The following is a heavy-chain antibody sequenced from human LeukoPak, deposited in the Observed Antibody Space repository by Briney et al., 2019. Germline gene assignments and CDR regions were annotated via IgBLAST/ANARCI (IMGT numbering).Heavy chain of an antibody. V-gene: IGHV3-48*02. D-gene: IGHD1-1*01. CDR1: GFTFSTYN. CDR3: VRNPAGIGDY. CDR2: ISSGSEII. J-gene: IGHJ4*02. Sequence: GGSLKLSCVASGFTFSTYNMNWVRQAPGKGLEWVSFISSGSEIIYYAGSVKGRFTVSRDNDKKSLYLQMNSLRDVDTAVYYCVRNPAGIGDYLGQGTLVTVSS.